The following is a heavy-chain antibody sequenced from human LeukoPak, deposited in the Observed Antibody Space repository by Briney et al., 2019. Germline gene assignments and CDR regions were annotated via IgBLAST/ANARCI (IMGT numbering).Heavy chain of an antibody. V-gene: IGHV4-39*01. J-gene: IGHJ4*02. CDR2: IYYSGST. CDR3: ASGYCSGGSCYAFDY. D-gene: IGHD2-15*01. Sequence: SETLSLTCTVSGGSISSSSYYWGWIRQPPGKGLEWIGSIYYSGSTYYNPSLKRRITISVDTFKNQFSLKLSSVTAADTAVYYCASGYCSGGSCYAFDYWGQGTLVTVSS. CDR1: GGSISSSSYY.